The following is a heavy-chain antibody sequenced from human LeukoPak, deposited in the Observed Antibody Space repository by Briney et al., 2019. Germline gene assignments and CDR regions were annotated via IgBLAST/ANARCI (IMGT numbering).Heavy chain of an antibody. Sequence: SETLSLTCAVSGYSISSAYYWGWIRQPPGKGLGGIGIIYHRGSTYYNPSLKSRVTISVDTSKNQVSLKLSTVSAAHAVVYNCALNPGGGYCSSTSCYISAFDIWGQGTMVTVSS. D-gene: IGHD2-2*02. CDR3: ALNPGGGYCSSTSCYISAFDI. V-gene: IGHV4-38-2*01. J-gene: IGHJ3*02. CDR1: GYSISSAYY. CDR2: IYHRGST.